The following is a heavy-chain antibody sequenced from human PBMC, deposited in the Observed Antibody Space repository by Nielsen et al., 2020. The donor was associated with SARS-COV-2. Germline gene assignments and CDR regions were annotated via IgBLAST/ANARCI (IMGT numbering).Heavy chain of an antibody. CDR1: GGSISSGDYY. J-gene: IGHJ4*02. CDR2: ISSSGYT. Sequence: LSLTCTVSGGSISSGDYYMSWIRQAPGKGLEWVSYISSSGYTNYVDSVKGRFTISRDNAKNSLYLQMNSLRAEDTAVYYCAREGRKLPLDYWGQGTLVTVSS. V-gene: IGHV3-11*05. D-gene: IGHD5-24*01. CDR3: AREGRKLPLDY.